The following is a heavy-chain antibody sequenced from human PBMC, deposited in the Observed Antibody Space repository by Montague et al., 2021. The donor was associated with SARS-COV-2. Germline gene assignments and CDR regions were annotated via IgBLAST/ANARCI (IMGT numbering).Heavy chain of an antibody. V-gene: IGHV4-39*01. CDR2: IDNGGTT. D-gene: IGHD2-15*01. CDR1: GDSIRNSDYS. J-gene: IGHJ4*02. CDR3: ATRTRYPQNDFGF. Sequence: ETLSLTCTVSGDSIRNSDYSWGWVRQPPGKGLEWIGNIDNGGTTFYNPSLKSRVTIFVDTSKNQFSLKLSSVTAADTAVYYCATRTRYPQNDFGFWGQGTLVTVSS.